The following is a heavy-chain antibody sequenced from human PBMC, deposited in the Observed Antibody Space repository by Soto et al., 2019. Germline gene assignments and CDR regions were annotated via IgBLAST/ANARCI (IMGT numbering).Heavy chain of an antibody. D-gene: IGHD3-22*01. J-gene: IGHJ6*02. CDR1: GGSISSYY. CDR3: ARVNTNYYDSSGYFPLDYYYGMDV. V-gene: IGHV4-59*01. CDR2: IYYSGST. Sequence: SETLSLTCTVSGGSISSYYWSWIRQPPGKGLEWIGYIYYSGSTNYNPSLKSRVTISVDTSKNQFSLKLSSVTAADTAVYYCARVNTNYYDSSGYFPLDYYYGMDVWGQGTTVTVSS.